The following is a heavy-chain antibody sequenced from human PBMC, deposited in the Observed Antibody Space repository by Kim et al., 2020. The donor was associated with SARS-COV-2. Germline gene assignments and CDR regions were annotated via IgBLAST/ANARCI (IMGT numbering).Heavy chain of an antibody. CDR3: AREGSDYGMDV. J-gene: IGHJ6*02. V-gene: IGHV3-74*01. Sequence: SYADSVKGRFTISRDNAQNNLYLKMNRLRAGDTAVYYCAREGSDYGMDVWGQGTTVTVSS.